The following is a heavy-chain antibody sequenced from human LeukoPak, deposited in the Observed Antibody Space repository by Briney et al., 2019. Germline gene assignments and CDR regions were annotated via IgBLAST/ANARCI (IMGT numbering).Heavy chain of an antibody. D-gene: IGHD1-7*01. CDR2: IYSGGST. Sequence: GGSLRLSCEASGFTFINAWMSWVRQAPGKGLEWVSVIYSGGSTYYADSVKGRFTISRDNSKNTLYLQMNSLRAEDTAVYYCAYIQNWNYGYWGQGTLVTVSS. CDR3: AYIQNWNYGY. J-gene: IGHJ4*02. CDR1: GFTFINAW. V-gene: IGHV3-53*01.